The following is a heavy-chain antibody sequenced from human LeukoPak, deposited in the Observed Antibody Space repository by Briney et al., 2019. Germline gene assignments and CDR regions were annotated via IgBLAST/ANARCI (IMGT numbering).Heavy chain of an antibody. J-gene: IGHJ3*02. D-gene: IGHD3/OR15-3a*01. CDR2: IIPILGIA. V-gene: IGHV1-69*04. Sequence: ASVKVSCKASGGTFSSYAISWVRQAPGQGLEWMGRIIPILGIANYAQKFQGRVTITADKSTSTAYMELSSLRSEDTAVYYCAIGFGREAFDIWGQGTMVTVSS. CDR1: GGTFSSYA. CDR3: AIGFGREAFDI.